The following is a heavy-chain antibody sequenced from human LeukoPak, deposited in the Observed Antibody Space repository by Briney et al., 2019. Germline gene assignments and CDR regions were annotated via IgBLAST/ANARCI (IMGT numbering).Heavy chain of an antibody. CDR3: AKAGGQQLVHLDY. CDR1: GFTFSSYD. CDR2: ISSDGNVK. Sequence: GTSLRLSCAASGFTFSSYDMHWVRQGPGKGLEWVAIISSDGNVKYYADSVKGRFTISRDNSKNTLYLQMNSLRAEDTAVYYCAKAGGQQLVHLDYWGQGTLVTVSS. V-gene: IGHV3-30*18. J-gene: IGHJ4*02. D-gene: IGHD6-13*01.